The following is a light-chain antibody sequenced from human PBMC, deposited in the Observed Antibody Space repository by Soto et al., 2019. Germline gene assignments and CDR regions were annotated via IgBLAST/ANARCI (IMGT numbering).Light chain of an antibody. Sequence: DIQMTQSPSSLSASVGDRVTITCRASQGINNYLAWFQVKPGKAPKSLIYGASSLHSGVPSKFSGSGSGTDFTLTIDSLQPEDFATYFCQQYNTYPITFGQGTRLDMK. CDR2: GAS. CDR3: QQYNTYPIT. CDR1: QGINNY. V-gene: IGKV1-16*02. J-gene: IGKJ5*01.